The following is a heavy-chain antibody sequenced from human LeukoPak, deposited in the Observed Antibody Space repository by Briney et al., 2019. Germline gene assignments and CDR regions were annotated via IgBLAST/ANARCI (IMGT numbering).Heavy chain of an antibody. CDR3: TRGDTWAGGPLDY. Sequence: GESLKISCKGSGYSFTNYWIAWVRQMPGKGLEWMGIIYPGDSDTRYSPSFQGQVTISADKSISTAYLQWSSLRASDTAMYYRTRGDTWAGGPLDYWGQGTLVTVSS. V-gene: IGHV5-51*01. D-gene: IGHD3-10*01. J-gene: IGHJ4*02. CDR1: GYSFTNYW. CDR2: IYPGDSDT.